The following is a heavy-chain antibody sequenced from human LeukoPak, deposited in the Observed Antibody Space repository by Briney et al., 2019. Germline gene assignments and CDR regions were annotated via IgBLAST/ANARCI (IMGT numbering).Heavy chain of an antibody. V-gene: IGHV1-2*02. D-gene: IGHD6-13*01. CDR1: GGTFSSYA. CDR3: ARAGAASAPDWFFDL. CDR2: INPNSGGT. J-gene: IGHJ2*01. Sequence: ASVKVSCKASGGTFSSYAISWVRQAPGQVLEWMGWINPNSGGTNFAQRFQGRVTMTTDTSISTAYMELSSLRSNDTALYYCARAGAASAPDWFFDLWGRGTLVTVSS.